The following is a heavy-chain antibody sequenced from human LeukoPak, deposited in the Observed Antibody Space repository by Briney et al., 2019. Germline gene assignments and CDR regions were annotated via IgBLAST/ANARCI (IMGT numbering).Heavy chain of an antibody. Sequence: SETLSLTCAVSSYSISSGYYWGWIRQPPGKGLEWIGSIYHSGSTYYNPSLKSRVTISVDTSKNQFSLKLSSVTAADTAVYYCARTKHYDILTGLDAFDIWGQGTMVTVSS. D-gene: IGHD3-9*01. CDR2: IYHSGST. CDR3: ARTKHYDILTGLDAFDI. V-gene: IGHV4-38-2*01. CDR1: SYSISSGYY. J-gene: IGHJ3*02.